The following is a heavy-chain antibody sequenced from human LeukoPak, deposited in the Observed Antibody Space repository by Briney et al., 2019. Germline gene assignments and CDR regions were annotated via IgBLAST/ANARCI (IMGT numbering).Heavy chain of an antibody. CDR2: IYYSGST. D-gene: IGHD2-21*02. Sequence: SETLSLTCTVSGGSISNYYWSWIRQPPGKGLEWIGYIYYSGSTNYNPSLKSRLTISVDTSKNQFSLKLSSVTAADTAVYYCARGGVTWTFDYWGQGTLVTVS. J-gene: IGHJ4*02. CDR3: ARGGVTWTFDY. CDR1: GGSISNYY. V-gene: IGHV4-59*01.